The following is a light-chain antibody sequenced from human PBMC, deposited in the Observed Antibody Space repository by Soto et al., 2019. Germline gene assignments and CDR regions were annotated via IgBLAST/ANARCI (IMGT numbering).Light chain of an antibody. CDR3: QQSYTTPAPT. V-gene: IGKV3-15*01. Sequence: EIVMTQSPATLSVSRGERATLSCRANQAISSNLAWYQQKPGQAPRLLIYGASTRATGIPDRFSGSGSGTDFTLTISGLQPEDSATYHCQQSYTTPAPTFGGGTKVEIK. J-gene: IGKJ4*01. CDR1: QAISSN. CDR2: GAS.